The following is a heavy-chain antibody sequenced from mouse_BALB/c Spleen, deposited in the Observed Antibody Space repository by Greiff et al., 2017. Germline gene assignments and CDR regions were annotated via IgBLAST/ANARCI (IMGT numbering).Heavy chain of an antibody. CDR3: VRHPYGYYDAMDY. V-gene: IGHV10-1*02. Sequence: EVQGVESGGGLVQPKGSLKLSCAASGFTFNTYAMNWVRQAPGKGLEWVARIRSKSNNYATYYADSVKDRFTISRDDSQSMLYLQMNNLKTEDTAMYYCVRHPYGYYDAMDYWGQGTSVTVSS. J-gene: IGHJ4*01. CDR1: GFTFNTYA. D-gene: IGHD2-2*01. CDR2: IRSKSNNYAT.